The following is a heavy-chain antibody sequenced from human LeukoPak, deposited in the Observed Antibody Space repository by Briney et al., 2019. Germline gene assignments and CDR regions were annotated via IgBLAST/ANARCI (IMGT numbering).Heavy chain of an antibody. D-gene: IGHD4-17*01. V-gene: IGHV4-30-2*01. CDR2: IYHSGST. CDR3: ARDHDDYGDQTFDY. CDR1: GGSISSGGYY. J-gene: IGHJ4*02. Sequence: SETLSLTCTVSGGSISSGGYYWSWIRQPPGKGLEWVGYIYHSGSTYYNPSLKSRVTISVDRSKNQFSLKLSSVTAADTAVYYCARDHDDYGDQTFDYWGQGTLVTVSS.